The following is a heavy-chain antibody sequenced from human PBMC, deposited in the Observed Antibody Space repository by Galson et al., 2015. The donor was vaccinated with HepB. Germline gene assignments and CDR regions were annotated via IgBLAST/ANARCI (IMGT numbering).Heavy chain of an antibody. D-gene: IGHD2-21*01. CDR1: GGSFSGYY. J-gene: IGHJ6*03. Sequence: ETLSLTCAVYGGSFSGYYWGWIRQPPGKGLEWIGEINHSGSTKYNPSLKSRVTISVDTSKNQFSLKLNSVTAADTAVYYCARGGVLWWSGYYMDVWDKGTTVTVSS. V-gene: IGHV4-34*01. CDR2: INHSGST. CDR3: ARGGVLWWSGYYMDV.